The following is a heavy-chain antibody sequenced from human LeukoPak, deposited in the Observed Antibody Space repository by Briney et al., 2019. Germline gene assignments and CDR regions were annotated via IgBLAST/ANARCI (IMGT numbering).Heavy chain of an antibody. J-gene: IGHJ4*02. V-gene: IGHV3-23*01. CDR3: ASALVVAGPPFDY. CDR1: GFTFSSYA. D-gene: IGHD6-19*01. Sequence: PGGSLRLSCAASGFTFSSYAMTWVRQAPGKGVEWVSVISGSGTNTDYADSVKGRFTISRDNAKNSLYLQMNSLRAEDTALYYCASALVVAGPPFDYWGQGTLVTVSS. CDR2: ISGSGTNT.